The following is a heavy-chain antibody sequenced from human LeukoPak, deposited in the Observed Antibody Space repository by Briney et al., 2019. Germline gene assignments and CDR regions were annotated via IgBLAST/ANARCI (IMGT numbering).Heavy chain of an antibody. CDR3: ARYSSSWYDY. Sequence: PGASLQISCKGSGSSFTSYWIGWVRQLPGKGLEWMGIIYPGDSDTRYSPSFQGQVTISADKSISTAYLQWSSLKASDTAMYYCARYSSSWYDYWGQGTLVTVSS. CDR1: GSSFTSYW. CDR2: IYPGDSDT. J-gene: IGHJ4*02. D-gene: IGHD6-13*01. V-gene: IGHV5-51*01.